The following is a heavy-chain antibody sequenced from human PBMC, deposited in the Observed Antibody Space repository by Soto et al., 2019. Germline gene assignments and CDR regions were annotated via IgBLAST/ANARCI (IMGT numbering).Heavy chain of an antibody. CDR1: GFIFRNYW. D-gene: IGHD3-22*01. CDR2: INSDGSST. CDR3: ARAAPPYYYDSSGYYAEDDAFDI. V-gene: IGHV3-74*01. Sequence: GGSLRLSCAASGFIFRNYWMHWVRQAPWEGLVWVSRINSDGSSTSYADSVKGRFTISRDNAKNTLYLQMNSLRAEDTAVYYCARAAPPYYYDSSGYYAEDDAFDIWGQGTMVTVSS. J-gene: IGHJ3*02.